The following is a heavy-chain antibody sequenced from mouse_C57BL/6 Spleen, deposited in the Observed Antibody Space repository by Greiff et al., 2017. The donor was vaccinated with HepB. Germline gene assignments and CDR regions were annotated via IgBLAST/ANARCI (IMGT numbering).Heavy chain of an antibody. Sequence: QVHVKQSGAELVKPGASVKISCKASGYAFSSYWMNWVKQRPGKGLEWIGQIYPGDGDTNYNGKFKGKATLTADKSSSTAYMQLSSLTSEDSAVYFCARGDWAYYFDYWGQGTTLTVSS. CDR1: GYAFSSYW. D-gene: IGHD4-1*01. CDR3: ARGDWAYYFDY. J-gene: IGHJ2*01. V-gene: IGHV1-80*01. CDR2: IYPGDGDT.